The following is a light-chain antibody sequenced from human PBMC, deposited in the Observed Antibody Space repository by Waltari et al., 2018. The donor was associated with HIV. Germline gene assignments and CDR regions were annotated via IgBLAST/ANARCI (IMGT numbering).Light chain of an antibody. Sequence: ETVLPQSPRTLSLSPGERSTLPFRASESVDNNYLAWFQHKPGQPPKLLIYCASSRDTGIPDRFSGSGSGTDFTLTISRLEPEDFAVYFCQQYNRSPTFGGGTKVEIK. CDR2: CAS. CDR3: QQYNRSPT. V-gene: IGKV3-20*01. J-gene: IGKJ4*01. CDR1: ESVDNNY.